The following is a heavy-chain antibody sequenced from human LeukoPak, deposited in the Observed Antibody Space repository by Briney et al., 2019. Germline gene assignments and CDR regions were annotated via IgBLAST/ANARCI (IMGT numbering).Heavy chain of an antibody. J-gene: IGHJ4*02. D-gene: IGHD3-22*01. Sequence: GGSLRLSCAASGFSFSSYWMTWVRQAPGRGRKCVGNINPESSETYYLHSLKGRFTISRDNAKNSLFLQMNSLRVDYTAVYYCTRELNHDCSGWGQGTLVTVSS. CDR3: TRELNHDCSG. CDR1: GFSFSSYW. CDR2: INPESSET. V-gene: IGHV3-7*01.